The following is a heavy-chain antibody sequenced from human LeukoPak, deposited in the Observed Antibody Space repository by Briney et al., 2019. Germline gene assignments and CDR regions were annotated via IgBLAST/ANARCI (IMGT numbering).Heavy chain of an antibody. D-gene: IGHD2-21*02. Sequence: GGSLRLSCAASGFTFSSYSMNWVRQAPGKGLEWVSSISSSSSYIYYADSVKGRFTISRDNAKNSLYLQMNSPRAEDTAVYYCARSAYCGGDCYSRGYYFDYWGQGTLVTVSS. CDR2: ISSSSSYI. CDR1: GFTFSSYS. J-gene: IGHJ4*02. CDR3: ARSAYCGGDCYSRGYYFDY. V-gene: IGHV3-21*01.